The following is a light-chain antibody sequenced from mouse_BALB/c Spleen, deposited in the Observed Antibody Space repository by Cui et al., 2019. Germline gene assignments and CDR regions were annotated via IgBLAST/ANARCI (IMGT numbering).Light chain of an antibody. V-gene: IGKV1-122*01. CDR2: RVS. CDR3: LQVTHVPLT. Sequence: DAVMTQTPLSLPVSLGDTASISCRSSQSLVKSNGNTYLNWYLQKPGQSPQLLIYRVSNRFSGVLDRFSGSGSGTDFTLKISRVEAEDLGVYFCLQVTHVPLTFGAGTKLELK. CDR1: QSLVKSNGNTY. J-gene: IGKJ5*01.